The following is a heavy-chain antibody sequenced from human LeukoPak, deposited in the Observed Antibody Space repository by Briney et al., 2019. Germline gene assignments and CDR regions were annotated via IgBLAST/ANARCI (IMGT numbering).Heavy chain of an antibody. CDR2: ISGSGGST. Sequence: GGSLRLSCAASGFTFSSYAMSWVRQAPGKGLEWVSAISGSGGSTYYADSVKGRFTISRDNFKNTLYLQMNSLRAEDTAVYYCAKDGVVVPAAEFDYWGQGTLVTVSS. CDR1: GFTFSSYA. D-gene: IGHD2-2*01. CDR3: AKDGVVVPAAEFDY. V-gene: IGHV3-23*01. J-gene: IGHJ4*02.